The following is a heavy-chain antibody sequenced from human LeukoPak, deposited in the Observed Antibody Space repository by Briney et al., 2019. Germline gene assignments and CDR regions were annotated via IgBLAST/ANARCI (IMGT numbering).Heavy chain of an antibody. CDR1: GYTFTSYG. Sequence: GASVKVSCKASGYTFTSYGISWVRQAPGQGLEWMGWISAYNGNTNYAQKLQGRVTMTTDTSTSTAYMELRSLRSDDTAVYYCARSGVPCDFWSGYHYYFDYWGQGTLVTVSS. CDR2: ISAYNGNT. CDR3: ARSGVPCDFWSGYHYYFDY. V-gene: IGHV1-18*01. J-gene: IGHJ4*02. D-gene: IGHD3-3*01.